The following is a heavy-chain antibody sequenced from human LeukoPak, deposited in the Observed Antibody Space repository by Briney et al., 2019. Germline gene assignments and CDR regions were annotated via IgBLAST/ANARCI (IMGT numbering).Heavy chain of an antibody. J-gene: IGHJ5*02. CDR2: IYYSGST. CDR1: GGSISSGGYY. CDR3: ARSYYDSSGYLFDP. Sequence: PSQTLSLTCAVSGGSISSGGYYWSWIRQHPGKGLEWIGYIYYSGSTYYNPSLKSRVTISVDTSKNQFSLKLSSVTAADTAVYYCARSYYDSSGYLFDPWGQGTLVTVSS. D-gene: IGHD3-22*01. V-gene: IGHV4-31*11.